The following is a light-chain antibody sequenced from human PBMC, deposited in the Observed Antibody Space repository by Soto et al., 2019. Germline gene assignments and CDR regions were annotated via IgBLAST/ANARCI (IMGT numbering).Light chain of an antibody. CDR1: SSNIGAGYD. Sequence: QSVLTQPPSVSGAPGQRVTISCTESSSNIGAGYDVHWYQQLPGTAPKLLIYGNSNRPSGVPDRFSGSKSGTSASLAITGLQAEDEADYYCQSYDNSLSGWVFGGGTKLTVL. J-gene: IGLJ2*01. CDR2: GNS. V-gene: IGLV1-40*01. CDR3: QSYDNSLSGWV.